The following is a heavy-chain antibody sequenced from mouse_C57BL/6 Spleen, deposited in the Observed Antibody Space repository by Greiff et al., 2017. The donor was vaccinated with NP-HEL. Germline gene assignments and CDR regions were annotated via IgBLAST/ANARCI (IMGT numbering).Heavy chain of an antibody. V-gene: IGHV1-64*01. D-gene: IGHD2-1*01. CDR3: ARPPYGNGYFDY. Sequence: VQLQQPGAELVKPGASVKLSCKASGYTFTSYWMHWVKQRPGQGLEWIGMIHPNSGSTNYNEKFKSKATLTVDKSSSTAYMQLSSLTSEDSAVYYCARPPYGNGYFDYWGQGTTLTVSS. CDR1: GYTFTSYW. CDR2: IHPNSGST. J-gene: IGHJ2*01.